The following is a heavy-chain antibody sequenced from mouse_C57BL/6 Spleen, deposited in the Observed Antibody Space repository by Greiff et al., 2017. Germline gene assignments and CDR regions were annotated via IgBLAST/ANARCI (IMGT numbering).Heavy chain of an antibody. J-gene: IGHJ4*01. Sequence: QVHVKQSGPELVKPGASVKISCKASGYAFSSSWMNWVKQRPGKGLEWIGRIYPGDGDTNYNGKFKGKATLTADKSSSTAYMQLSSLTSEDSAVYFCAPYDYDRGDYSAMDYCGQGTSVTVSS. V-gene: IGHV1-82*01. CDR1: GYAFSSSW. CDR3: APYDYDRGDYSAMDY. D-gene: IGHD2-4*01. CDR2: IYPGDGDT.